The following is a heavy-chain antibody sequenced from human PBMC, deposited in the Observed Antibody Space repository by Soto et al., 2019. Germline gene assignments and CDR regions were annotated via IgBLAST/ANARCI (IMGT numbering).Heavy chain of an antibody. D-gene: IGHD3-16*01. CDR3: ARDLAGLRY. J-gene: IGHJ4*02. Sequence: LRRSCAASGFTFSGYWMHWVRQVPGKGLVWVSRINSDGSITGYADSVKGRFTISRENAKNTLYLQMSNLRVEDTAVYYCARDLAGLRYWGQGTLVTVSS. CDR2: INSDGSIT. V-gene: IGHV3-74*01. CDR1: GFTFSGYW.